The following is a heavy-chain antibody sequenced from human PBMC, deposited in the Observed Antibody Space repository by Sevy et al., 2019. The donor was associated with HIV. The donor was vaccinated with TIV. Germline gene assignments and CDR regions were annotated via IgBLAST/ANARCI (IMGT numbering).Heavy chain of an antibody. Sequence: ASVKVSCKASGYTFTGYYMHWVRQAPGQGLEWMGWINPNSGGTNYAQKFQGRVTMTRDTSISTAYMELSRLRSDDTAVYYCARVLSDYYASSGYYHDFRYGAFDIWGQGTIVTVSS. CDR2: INPNSGGT. CDR3: ARVLSDYYASSGYYHDFRYGAFDI. J-gene: IGHJ3*02. V-gene: IGHV1-2*02. D-gene: IGHD3-22*01. CDR1: GYTFTGYY.